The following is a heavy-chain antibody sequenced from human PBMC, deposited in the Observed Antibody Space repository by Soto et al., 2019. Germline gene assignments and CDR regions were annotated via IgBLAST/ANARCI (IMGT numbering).Heavy chain of an antibody. CDR2: VNPSGGHT. D-gene: IGHD2-21*02. V-gene: IGHV1-46*01. CDR1: GDTFTEYY. Sequence: QVQLMQSGAEVKKPGASVKVSCKASGDTFTEYYIHWVRQAPGQGLEWMGTVNPSGGHTTYAQHFLGRVTMTRDTSTSIRDMERTSLTSEDTAVYYCARGGHVVVVTAALDYWGQGTLVTVSS. CDR3: ARGGHVVVVTAALDY. J-gene: IGHJ4*02.